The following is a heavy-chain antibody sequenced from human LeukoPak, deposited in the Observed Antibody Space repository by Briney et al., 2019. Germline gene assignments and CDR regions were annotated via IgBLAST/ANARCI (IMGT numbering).Heavy chain of an antibody. CDR3: ATRPYYDSSGYPDAFDI. CDR2: IYSGGST. J-gene: IGHJ3*02. V-gene: IGHV3-53*01. D-gene: IGHD3-22*01. Sequence: PGGSLRLSCAASGFIVSSNYMSWVRQAPGKGLEWVSVIYSGGSTYYADSVKGRFTISRDNSKNTLYLQMNSLRAEDTAVYYCATRPYYDSSGYPDAFDIWGQGTMVTVSS. CDR1: GFIVSSNY.